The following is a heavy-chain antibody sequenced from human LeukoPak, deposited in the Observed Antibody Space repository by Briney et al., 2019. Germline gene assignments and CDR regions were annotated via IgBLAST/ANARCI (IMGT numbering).Heavy chain of an antibody. CDR3: ASLAVAGTELDY. V-gene: IGHV3-7*01. D-gene: IGHD6-19*01. J-gene: IGHJ4*02. Sequence: GSLRLSCAASGFTLSNYWMSWVRQAPGKGLEWVANIKQDGSEKYYVDSVKGRFTISRDNAKNSLYLQMNSLRAEDTAVYYCASLAVAGTELDYWGQGTLVTVSS. CDR2: IKQDGSEK. CDR1: GFTLSNYW.